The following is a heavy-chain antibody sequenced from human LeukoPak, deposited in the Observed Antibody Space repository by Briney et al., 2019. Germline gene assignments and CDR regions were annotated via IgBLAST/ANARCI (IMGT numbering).Heavy chain of an antibody. CDR2: ISYDGSNK. D-gene: IGHD3-10*01. Sequence: GGSLRLSCAASGFTFSSYGMHWVRQAPGKGLEWVAVISYDGSNKYYADSVEGRFTISRDNSKNTLYLQMNSLRAEDTAVYYCAKDGSGSYNYFDYWGQGTLVTVSS. CDR3: AKDGSGSYNYFDY. J-gene: IGHJ4*02. CDR1: GFTFSSYG. V-gene: IGHV3-30*18.